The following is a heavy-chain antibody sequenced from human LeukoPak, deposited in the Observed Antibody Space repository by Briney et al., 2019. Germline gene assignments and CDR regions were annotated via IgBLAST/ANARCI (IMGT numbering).Heavy chain of an antibody. Sequence: SETLSLTCTVSGGSISSYYWSWIRQPPGKGLEWIGYIYYSGSTNYNPSLKSRVTISVDTSKNQFSLKLSSVTAADTAVYYCARDGYGDYYGMDVWGQGTTVTVSS. D-gene: IGHD4/OR15-4a*01. CDR1: GGSISSYY. J-gene: IGHJ6*02. CDR3: ARDGYGDYYGMDV. V-gene: IGHV4-59*01. CDR2: IYYSGST.